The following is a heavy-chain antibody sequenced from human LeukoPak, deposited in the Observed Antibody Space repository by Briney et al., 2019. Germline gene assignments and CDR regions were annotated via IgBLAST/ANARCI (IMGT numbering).Heavy chain of an antibody. CDR3: ANLARLDAFDI. J-gene: IGHJ3*02. Sequence: GGSLRLSCAASGFTVSSNYMSWVRQAPGKGLEWVSVIYSGGSTYYADSVKGRFTISRDNSKNTLYLQMNSLRAEDTAVYYCANLARLDAFDIWGQGTMVTVSS. CDR1: GFTVSSNY. CDR2: IYSGGST. V-gene: IGHV3-66*01. D-gene: IGHD6-6*01.